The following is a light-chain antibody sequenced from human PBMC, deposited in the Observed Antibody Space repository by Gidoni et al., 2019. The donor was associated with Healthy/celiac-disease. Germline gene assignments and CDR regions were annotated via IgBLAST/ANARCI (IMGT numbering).Light chain of an antibody. CDR3: QQYGSSP. J-gene: IGKJ4*01. V-gene: IGKV3-20*01. CDR1: QSVSSSY. Sequence: EIVLTPSPGTLSLSPGERANLYCRASQSVSSSYLAWYQQKPGQAPRLLIYGASSRATGIPDRFSGSGSGTDFTLTISRLEPEDFAVYYCQQYGSSPFGGGTKVEIK. CDR2: GAS.